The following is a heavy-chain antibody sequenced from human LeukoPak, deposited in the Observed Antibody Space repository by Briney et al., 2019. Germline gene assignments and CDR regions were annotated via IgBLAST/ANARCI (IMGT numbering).Heavy chain of an antibody. Sequence: PETLSLTCAVYGGSFSGYYWSWIRQPPGKGLEWIGEINHSGSTNYNPSLKSRVTISVDTSKNQFSLKLSSVTAADTAVYYCARVVSPIAIDYWGQGTLVTVSS. CDR1: GGSFSGYY. V-gene: IGHV4-34*01. CDR3: ARVVSPIAIDY. J-gene: IGHJ4*02. CDR2: INHSGST. D-gene: IGHD5/OR15-5a*01.